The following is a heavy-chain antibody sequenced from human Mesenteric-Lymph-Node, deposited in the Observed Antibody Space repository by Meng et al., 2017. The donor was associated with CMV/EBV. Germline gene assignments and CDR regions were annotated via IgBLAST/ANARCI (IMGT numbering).Heavy chain of an antibody. J-gene: IGHJ4*02. CDR2: IYSGGST. V-gene: IGHV3-66*02. Sequence: GESLKISCAASGFTFSDYYMSWVRQAPGKGLEWVSVIYSGGSTYYADSVKGRFTISRDNSKNTLYLQMNSLRAEDTAVYYCAREESRITIFGVVKNYWGQGTLVTVSS. CDR3: AREESRITIFGVVKNY. D-gene: IGHD3-3*01. CDR1: GFTFSDYY.